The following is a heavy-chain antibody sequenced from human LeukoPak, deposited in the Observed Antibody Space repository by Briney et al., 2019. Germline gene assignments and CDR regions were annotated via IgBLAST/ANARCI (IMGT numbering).Heavy chain of an antibody. Sequence: PGGSLRLSCTTYGFSFSGYWMHWVRQAPGKGLVWVSRIKSDGSSTTYAASVKGRFTISRDNDKNSLYLQMNSLRAEDTAVYYCAGKRRGWRWLQLGYHDAFDIWGQGTMVTVSS. V-gene: IGHV3-74*01. CDR3: AGKRRGWRWLQLGYHDAFDI. CDR2: IKSDGSST. CDR1: GFSFSGYW. J-gene: IGHJ3*02. D-gene: IGHD5-24*01.